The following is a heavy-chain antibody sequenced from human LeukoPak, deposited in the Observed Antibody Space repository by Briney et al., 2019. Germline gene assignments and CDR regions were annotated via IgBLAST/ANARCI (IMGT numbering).Heavy chain of an antibody. CDR1: GFTFSSNG. D-gene: IGHD5-12*01. CDR2: INPNSGGT. Sequence: PGGSLRLSCVASGFTFSSNGMHWVRQAPGQGLEWMGWINPNSGGTNYAQKFQGRVTMTRDTSISTAYMELSRLRSDDTAVYYCARDLDIVATNKEIDYWGQGTLVTVSS. V-gene: IGHV1-2*02. CDR3: ARDLDIVATNKEIDY. J-gene: IGHJ4*02.